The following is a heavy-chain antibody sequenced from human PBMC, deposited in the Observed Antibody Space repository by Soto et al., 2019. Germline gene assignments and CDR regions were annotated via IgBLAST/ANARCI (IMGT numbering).Heavy chain of an antibody. J-gene: IGHJ4*02. CDR2: IYYSGST. CDR3: ARETTYYYFDY. V-gene: IGHV4-59*01. CDR1: GGSISSYY. D-gene: IGHD1-1*01. Sequence: SETLSLTCTVSGGSISSYYWSWIRQPPGKGLEWIGYIYYSGSTNYNPSLKSRVTISVDTSKNQFSLKLSSVTAADTAVYYCARETTYYYFDYWGQGALVTVSS.